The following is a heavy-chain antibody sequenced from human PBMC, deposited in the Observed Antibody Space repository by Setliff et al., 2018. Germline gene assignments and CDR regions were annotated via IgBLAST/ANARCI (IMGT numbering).Heavy chain of an antibody. CDR1: GYTFSNYG. D-gene: IGHD2-8*01. Sequence: ASVKVSCKASGYTFSNYGITWVRQAPGQGLEWMGWISAYTGNTKFAQKFQGRVTMTTDTSTSTAYLGLRSLTSDDTAVYYRSKLVRYCTTTACQGASGAEFWGQGTLVTVSS. J-gene: IGHJ4*02. CDR2: ISAYTGNT. V-gene: IGHV1-18*01. CDR3: SKLVRYCTTTACQGASGAEF.